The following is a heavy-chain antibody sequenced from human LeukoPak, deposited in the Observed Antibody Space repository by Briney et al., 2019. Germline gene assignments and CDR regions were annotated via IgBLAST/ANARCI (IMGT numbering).Heavy chain of an antibody. Sequence: GGSLRLSCAASGFTFSSYGMHWVRQPPGKGLEWVAVIWYGGRNKYCADSVKGRFTISRDNSKNTLYLQMNSLRADDTAVYYCARGPYYGGPGDYSYGMDVWGQGTTVTVSS. CDR1: GFTFSSYG. J-gene: IGHJ6*02. CDR3: ARGPYYGGPGDYSYGMDV. V-gene: IGHV3-33*01. D-gene: IGHD4-23*01. CDR2: IWYGGRNK.